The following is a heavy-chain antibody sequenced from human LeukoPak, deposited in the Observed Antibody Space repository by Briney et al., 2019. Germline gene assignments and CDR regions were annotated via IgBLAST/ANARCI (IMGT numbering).Heavy chain of an antibody. V-gene: IGHV1-8*01. J-gene: IGHJ6*02. CDR2: MNPNSGNT. D-gene: IGHD3-10*01. CDR1: GYTFTSYD. Sequence: ASVKVSCKASGYTFTSYDINWVRQATGQGLEWMGWMNPNSGNTGYAQKFQGRVTMTRNTSISTAYMELSSLRSDDTAVYYCAREGYDYGSGSYYPYWDYYYGMDVWGQGTTVTVSS. CDR3: AREGYDYGSGSYYPYWDYYYGMDV.